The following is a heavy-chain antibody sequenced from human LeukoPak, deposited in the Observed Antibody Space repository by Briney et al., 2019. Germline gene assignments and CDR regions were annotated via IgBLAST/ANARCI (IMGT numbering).Heavy chain of an antibody. CDR3: ATGSQLGSYNWFDP. Sequence: SETLSLTCAVYGASFSDYYWSWIRQPPGKGLEWIGEIDHSGSTKCNPSLKGRVTISLDTSKNQFSLGLTSVTAADTAVYYCATGSQLGSYNWFDPWGQGTLVTVSS. CDR1: GASFSDYY. D-gene: IGHD1-1*01. J-gene: IGHJ5*02. V-gene: IGHV4-34*01. CDR2: IDHSGST.